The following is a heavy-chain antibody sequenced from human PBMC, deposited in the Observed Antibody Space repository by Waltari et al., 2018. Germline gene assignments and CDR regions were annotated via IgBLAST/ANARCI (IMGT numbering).Heavy chain of an antibody. CDR1: GFTFSNAW. CDR3: SMSDTPTIFGVVTPGELHGMDV. CDR2: IKSKTDGGTT. J-gene: IGHJ6*02. D-gene: IGHD3-3*01. V-gene: IGHV3-15*01. Sequence: EVQLVESGGGLVKPGGSLRLSCAASGFTFSNAWMSWVRQAPGKGLEWVGRIKSKTDGGTTDYAAPVKGRFTISRDDSKNTLYLQMNSLKTEDTAVYYCSMSDTPTIFGVVTPGELHGMDVWGQGTTVTVSS.